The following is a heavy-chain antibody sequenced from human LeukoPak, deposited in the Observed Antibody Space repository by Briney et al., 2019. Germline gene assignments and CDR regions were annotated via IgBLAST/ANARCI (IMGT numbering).Heavy chain of an antibody. J-gene: IGHJ4*02. CDR1: GFTFTGHY. CDR2: INPNSGGT. CDR3: ARKAYDTSGSFDY. D-gene: IGHD3-22*01. V-gene: IGHV1-2*02. Sequence: GASVKVSCKASGFTFTGHYMHWVRQAPGQGREWMGWINPNSGGTDYAQKFQGRVTMTRDTSISTAYMELTRLRSDDTAVYYCARKAYDTSGSFDYWGQGTLVTVPS.